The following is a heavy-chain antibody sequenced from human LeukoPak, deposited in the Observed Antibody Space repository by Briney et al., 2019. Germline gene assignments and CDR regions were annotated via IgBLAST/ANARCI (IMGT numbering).Heavy chain of an antibody. CDR3: ATDPWYYGSGSYNDY. Sequence: ASVKVSCKASGYTFTGYYMHWVRQAPGQGLEWMGWINPNSGGTNYAQKFQGRVTMTEDTSTDTAYMELSSLRSEDTAVYYCATDPWYYGSGSYNDYWGQGTLVTVSS. CDR2: INPNSGGT. J-gene: IGHJ4*02. V-gene: IGHV1-2*02. D-gene: IGHD3-10*01. CDR1: GYTFTGYY.